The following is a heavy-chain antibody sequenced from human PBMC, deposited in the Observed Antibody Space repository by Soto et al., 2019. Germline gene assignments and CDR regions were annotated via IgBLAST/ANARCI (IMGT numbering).Heavy chain of an antibody. V-gene: IGHV1-18*01. Sequence: ASVKVSCKASGYTMVSYGVSWVRQAPGQGLEWMGWISPYNGNTNYAQKFQGRVTMTTDTSTSTVYMELRSLRSDDTAVYYCSRDAQKWLVAAFDIWGQGTMVTVSS. CDR1: GYTMVSYG. CDR3: SRDAQKWLVAAFDI. J-gene: IGHJ3*02. D-gene: IGHD6-19*01. CDR2: ISPYNGNT.